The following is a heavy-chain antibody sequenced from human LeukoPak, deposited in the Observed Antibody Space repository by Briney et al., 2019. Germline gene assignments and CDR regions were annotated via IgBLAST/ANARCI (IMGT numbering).Heavy chain of an antibody. CDR1: GFTFSRYG. CDR3: ARPYYYGSGSYYPLDH. J-gene: IGHJ4*02. CDR2: IWYDGSNK. Sequence: GRSLRLSCAASGFTFSRYGMHWVRQAPGKGLEWVAVIWYDGSNKYYADSVKGRFTISRDNSKSTVSLQMNSLRAEDTAVYYCARPYYYGSGSYYPLDHWGQGTLVTVSS. D-gene: IGHD3-10*01. V-gene: IGHV3-33*01.